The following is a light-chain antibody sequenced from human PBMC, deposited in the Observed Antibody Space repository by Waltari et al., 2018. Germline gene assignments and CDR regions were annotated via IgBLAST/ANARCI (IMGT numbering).Light chain of an antibody. CDR1: SSNIGAGYD. CDR3: QSYDSSLSGSRV. CDR2: GNN. Sequence: QSVLTQPPSVSGAPGQRVTISCTGSSSNIGAGYDVHWYQQLPGTAPKLLISGNNTRPSGVPDRFAGSKSGTSASRAITGLQSEDEADYYCQSYDSSLSGSRVFGGGTKLTVL. J-gene: IGLJ3*02. V-gene: IGLV1-40*01.